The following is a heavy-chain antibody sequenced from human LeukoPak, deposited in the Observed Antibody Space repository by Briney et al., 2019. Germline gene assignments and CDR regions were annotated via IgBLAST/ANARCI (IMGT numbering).Heavy chain of an antibody. D-gene: IGHD2-21*01. V-gene: IGHV3-33*08. J-gene: IGHJ4*02. CDR1: GFTFSSYA. CDR3: ARGCGGSPGCYIIDN. CDR2: IWCDGSYK. Sequence: GGSLRLSCAASGFTFSSYAMHWVRQAPAKGLEWVAVIWCDGSYKYYGDSVKGRFTVSRDNSKNTLYLQMASLRTEDTALYYCARGCGGSPGCYIIDNWGQGTLVTVSS.